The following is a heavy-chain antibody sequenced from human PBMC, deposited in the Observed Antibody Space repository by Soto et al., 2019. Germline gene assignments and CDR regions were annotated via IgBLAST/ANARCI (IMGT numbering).Heavy chain of an antibody. CDR1: GYTFTNYD. CDR3: AREQYRSGLRYFDL. CDR2: ISGYNGAT. D-gene: IGHD6-19*01. Sequence: QVQLVQSGDEVKKPGASVKVSCKASGYTFTNYDISWLRQAPGQGLEWMAWISGYNGATEFEPKFQGRVTMTTDTSTSTAYMELRRLTSDDTAVYYCAREQYRSGLRYFDLWGRGTLVIVAS. J-gene: IGHJ2*01. V-gene: IGHV1-18*01.